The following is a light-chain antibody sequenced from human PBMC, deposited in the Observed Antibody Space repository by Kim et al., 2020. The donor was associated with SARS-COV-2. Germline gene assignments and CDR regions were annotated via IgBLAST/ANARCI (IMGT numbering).Light chain of an antibody. V-gene: IGLV3-1*01. J-gene: IGLJ3*02. CDR2: QDS. CDR3: QVWDSSIAV. Sequence: SYELTQPPSVSVSPGQTARITCSGDDLGNKYVCWYQQRPGQSPMLVIHQDSQRHAGTPERFSGSNSGNTATLIISGTQTMDEADYYCQVWDSSIAVFGGG. CDR1: DLGNKY.